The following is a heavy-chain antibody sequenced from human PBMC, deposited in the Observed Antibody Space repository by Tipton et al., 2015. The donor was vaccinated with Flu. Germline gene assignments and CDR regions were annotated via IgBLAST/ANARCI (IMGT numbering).Heavy chain of an antibody. CDR2: IYYSGST. J-gene: IGHJ5*02. D-gene: IGHD3-22*01. CDR3: ARLYYYDRSGYYYGGWFDP. V-gene: IGHV4-59*01. Sequence: TLSLTCTVSGGSISSYYWSWIRQPPGKGLEWIGYIYYSGSTNYNPSLKSRVTISVDTSKNQFSLKLSSVTAADTAVYYCARLYYYDRSGYYYGGWFDPWGQGTLVTVSS. CDR1: GGSISSYY.